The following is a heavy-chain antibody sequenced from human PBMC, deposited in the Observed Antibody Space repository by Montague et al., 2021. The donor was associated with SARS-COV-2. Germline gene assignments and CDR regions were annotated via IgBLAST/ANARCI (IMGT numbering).Heavy chain of an antibody. CDR3: ARSPEPMIVLVITSLNWYLDL. V-gene: IGHV4-31*03. D-gene: IGHD3-22*01. CDR2: IYYSGST. J-gene: IGHJ2*01. Sequence: TLSLTCTVSGGSISGGGYYWSWIRQHPGKGLEWIGYIYYSGSTYYNPSLKSRVTISVDTSKNQFSLKLSSVTAADTAVYYCARSPEPMIVLVITSLNWYLDLWGRGTLVTVSS. CDR1: GGSISGGGYY.